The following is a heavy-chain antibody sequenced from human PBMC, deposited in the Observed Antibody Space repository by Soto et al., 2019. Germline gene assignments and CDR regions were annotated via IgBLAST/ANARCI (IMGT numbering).Heavy chain of an antibody. CDR1: GFTFTGHY. D-gene: IGHD6-19*01. CDR2: INPNNGAT. J-gene: IGHJ4*02. Sequence: QVHLVQSGAEVKKPGASVKVSCKTSGFTFTGHYMHWVRQAPGRGLEWMGWINPNNGATSYAQNFQGRVTMTRDTSISTAYMELSRLKFDDTAVYYCARLSELRYGSGQYYFDYWGQGSLVTVSS. V-gene: IGHV1-2*02. CDR3: ARLSELRYGSGQYYFDY.